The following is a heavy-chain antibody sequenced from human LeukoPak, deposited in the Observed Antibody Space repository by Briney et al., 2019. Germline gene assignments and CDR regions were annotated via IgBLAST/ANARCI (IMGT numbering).Heavy chain of an antibody. CDR1: GGSISSSSYY. J-gene: IGHJ5*02. D-gene: IGHD6-19*01. V-gene: IGHV4-39*01. CDR3: ARDLGIAVAKTISAWFDP. Sequence: SETLSLTCTVSGGSISSSSYYWGWIRQPPGKGLEWIGSIYYSGSTYYNPSLKSRVTISVDTSKNQFSLKLSSVTAADTAVYYCARDLGIAVAKTISAWFDPWGQGTLVTVSS. CDR2: IYYSGST.